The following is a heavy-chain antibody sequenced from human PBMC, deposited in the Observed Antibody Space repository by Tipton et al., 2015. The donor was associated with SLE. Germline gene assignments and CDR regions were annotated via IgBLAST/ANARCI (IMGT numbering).Heavy chain of an antibody. CDR1: GGSLSSYY. D-gene: IGHD3-3*01. CDR2: IHYTGRT. J-gene: IGHJ3*02. Sequence: TLSLTCTVSGGSLSSYYWSWIRQSPGKGLEWIGYIHYTGRTDYNPPLKSRVTISVESSKTQFSLRLTSVTAADTAVYYCARSRDDFGSGDYWDAFEIWGRGTKVIVSS. V-gene: IGHV4-59*01. CDR3: ARSRDDFGSGDYWDAFEI.